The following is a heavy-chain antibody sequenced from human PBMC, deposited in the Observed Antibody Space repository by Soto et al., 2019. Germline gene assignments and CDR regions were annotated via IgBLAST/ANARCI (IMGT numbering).Heavy chain of an antibody. CDR3: ARDRSGDFWSAYYHYYYGMDV. V-gene: IGHV3-7*01. D-gene: IGHD3-3*01. CDR2: IKQDGSEK. CDR1: GFTFSSYW. Sequence: GGSLRLSCAASGFTFSSYWMSWVRQAPGKGLEWVANIKQDGSEKYYVDSVRGRFTISRDNAKNSLYLQMNSLRAEDTAVYYCARDRSGDFWSAYYHYYYGMDVWGQGTRVTVSS. J-gene: IGHJ6*02.